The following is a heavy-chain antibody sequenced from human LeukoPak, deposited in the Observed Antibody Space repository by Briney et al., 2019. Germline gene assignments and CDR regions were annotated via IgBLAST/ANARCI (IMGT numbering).Heavy chain of an antibody. CDR2: INPSGGST. J-gene: IGHJ5*02. CDR1: GYTFTSYY. Sequence: ASVKVSCKASGYTFTSYYMHWVRQAPGQGLEWMGIINPSGGSTSYAQKFQGRVTMTRDTSINTAYMELTRLTSDDTAVYYCARSRYNWNANWFDPWGQGSLVSVSS. CDR3: ARSRYNWNANWFDP. V-gene: IGHV1-46*01. D-gene: IGHD1-1*01.